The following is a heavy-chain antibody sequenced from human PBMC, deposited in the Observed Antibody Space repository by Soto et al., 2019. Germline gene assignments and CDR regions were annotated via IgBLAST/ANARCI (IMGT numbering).Heavy chain of an antibody. J-gene: IGHJ5*02. CDR1: GYTFTSSG. Sequence: QVQLVQSGGEVKKPGASVKVSCKASGYTFTSSGISWVRQAPGQGLEWMGRIRAYNGNTNYAQKLQGRVTMTTATSTSTAYMELRRLRSDDTALYYCARVVGALGRWCDPWGQGTLVTVSS. CDR2: IRAYNGNT. CDR3: ARVVGALGRWCDP. D-gene: IGHD1-26*01. V-gene: IGHV1-18*01.